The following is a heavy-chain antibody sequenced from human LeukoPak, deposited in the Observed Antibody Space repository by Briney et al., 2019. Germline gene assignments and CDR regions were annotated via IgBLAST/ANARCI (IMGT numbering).Heavy chain of an antibody. Sequence: SETLSLTCSVSGGSISSLYWSWIRQPPGKGLEWIGYIYYTGSTNYNPSLKSRVTISVDTSKNQFSLKLSSVTAADTAVYYCARGRTTVVTRRFDYWGQGTLVTVSS. CDR2: IYYTGST. V-gene: IGHV4-59*12. D-gene: IGHD4-23*01. CDR1: GGSISSLY. J-gene: IGHJ4*02. CDR3: ARGRTTVVTRRFDY.